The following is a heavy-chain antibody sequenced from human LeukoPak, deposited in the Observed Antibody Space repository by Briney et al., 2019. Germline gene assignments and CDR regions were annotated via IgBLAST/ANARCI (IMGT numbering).Heavy chain of an antibody. V-gene: IGHV3-21*01. J-gene: IGHJ4*02. CDR3: AGDWSKDGNY. D-gene: IGHD3-3*01. CDR2: ISSSRSDI. Sequence: GXGREGGSSISSSRSDIYYAESVKGGFTISRDKAKNSLYLQMNSLRAEDTAVYYCAGDWSKDGNYWGQGTLVTVSS.